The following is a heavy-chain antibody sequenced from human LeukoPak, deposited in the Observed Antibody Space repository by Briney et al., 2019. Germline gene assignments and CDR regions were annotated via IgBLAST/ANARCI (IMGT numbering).Heavy chain of an antibody. CDR3: ARGQLVVVTAIYYFDY. V-gene: IGHV4-39*07. D-gene: IGHD2-21*02. Sequence: PSETLSLTCTVSGGSISSSSYYWGWIRQPPGKGQEWIGSIYYSGSTYYNPSLKSRVTISVDTAKNQFSLKLSSVTAADTAVYYCARGQLVVVTAIYYFDYWGQGTLVTVSS. CDR1: GGSISSSSYY. CDR2: IYYSGST. J-gene: IGHJ4*02.